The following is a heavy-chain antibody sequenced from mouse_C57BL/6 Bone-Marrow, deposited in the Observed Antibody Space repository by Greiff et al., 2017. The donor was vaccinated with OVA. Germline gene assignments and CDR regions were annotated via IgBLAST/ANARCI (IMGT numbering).Heavy chain of an antibody. V-gene: IGHV1-7*01. Sequence: QVQLQQSGAELAKPGASVKLSCKASGYTFTSYWMHWVKQRPGQGLEWIGYINPSSGSTKYNQKFKDKATLTADKSSSTAYMQLSSLTYEDSAVYYCARRYGSSPAWFAYWGQGTRVTVSA. D-gene: IGHD1-1*01. CDR3: ARRYGSSPAWFAY. CDR2: INPSSGST. CDR1: GYTFTSYW. J-gene: IGHJ3*01.